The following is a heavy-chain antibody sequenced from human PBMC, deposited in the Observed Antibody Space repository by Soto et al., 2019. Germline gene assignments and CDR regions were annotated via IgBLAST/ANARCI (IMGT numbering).Heavy chain of an antibody. V-gene: IGHV3-33*01. CDR1: GFTFSSYG. CDR3: ARDRSYSFDY. CDR2: IWYDGSNK. J-gene: IGHJ4*02. Sequence: GESLKISCAASGFTFSSYGMHWVRQAPGKGLEWVAVIWYDGSNKYYADSVKGRFTISRDNSKNTLYLQMNSLRAEDSAVYCCARDRSYSFDYWGQGTLVTVSS. D-gene: IGHD1-26*01.